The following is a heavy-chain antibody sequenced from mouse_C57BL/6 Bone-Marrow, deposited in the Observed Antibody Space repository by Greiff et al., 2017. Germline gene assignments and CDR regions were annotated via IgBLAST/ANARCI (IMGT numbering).Heavy chain of an antibody. Sequence: EVQGVESGGGLVQPGGSMKLSCAASGFTFSDAWMDWVRQSPEKGLEWVAEIRNKANNHATYYAESVKGRFTISRDDSKSSVHLQMNSLRAEDTGIYYCTRGLRRRDYAMDYWGQGTSVTVSS. D-gene: IGHD2-2*01. CDR3: TRGLRRRDYAMDY. CDR1: GFTFSDAW. CDR2: IRNKANNHAT. V-gene: IGHV6-6*01. J-gene: IGHJ4*01.